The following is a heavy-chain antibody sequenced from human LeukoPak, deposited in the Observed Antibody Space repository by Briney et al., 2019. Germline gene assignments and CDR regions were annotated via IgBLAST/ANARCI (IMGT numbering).Heavy chain of an antibody. CDR2: INWNGGST. J-gene: IGHJ4*02. V-gene: IGHV3-20*04. CDR3: AKDVGGYDSSGYYYEVLDFDY. Sequence: GGSLRLSCAASGFTFDDYGMSWVRQAPGKGLEWVSGINWNGGSTGYADSVKGRFTISRDNSKNTLYLQMNSLRAEDTAVYYCAKDVGGYDSSGYYYEVLDFDYWGQGTLVTVSS. CDR1: GFTFDDYG. D-gene: IGHD3-22*01.